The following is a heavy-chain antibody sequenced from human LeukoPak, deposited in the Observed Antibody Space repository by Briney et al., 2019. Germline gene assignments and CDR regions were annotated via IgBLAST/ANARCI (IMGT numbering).Heavy chain of an antibody. V-gene: IGHV1-69*06. CDR3: ATDVGGATTEDY. D-gene: IGHD1-26*01. Sequence: SVKVSCKASGGTFSSYAISWVRQAPGQGLEWMGGIIPIFGTANYAQKFQGRVTITADKSTSTAYMELSSLRSEDTAVYYCATDVGGATTEDYWGQGTLVTVSS. J-gene: IGHJ4*02. CDR1: GGTFSSYA. CDR2: IIPIFGTA.